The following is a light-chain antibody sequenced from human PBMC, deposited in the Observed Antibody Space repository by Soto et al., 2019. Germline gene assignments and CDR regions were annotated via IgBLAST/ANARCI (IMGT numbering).Light chain of an antibody. CDR1: SSDVGRYNH. V-gene: IGLV2-8*01. Sequence: LTQPPSASGSPGQSVTISCTGTSSDVGRYNHVSWYQQHPGKAPKLIIFDVNKRPSGVPDRFSGSKSGNTASLTVSGLQAEDEADYFCSAYAGSIYVFGSGTKVTVL. CDR2: DVN. J-gene: IGLJ1*01. CDR3: SAYAGSIYV.